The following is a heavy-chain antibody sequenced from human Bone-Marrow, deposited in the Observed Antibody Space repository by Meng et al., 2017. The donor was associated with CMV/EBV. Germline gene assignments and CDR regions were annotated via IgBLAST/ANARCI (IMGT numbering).Heavy chain of an antibody. V-gene: IGHV3-30*02. CDR2: VRYDGSIK. J-gene: IGHJ4*02. CDR3: AKDSCSRISCYKGGIDY. CDR1: GFTFSIFG. D-gene: IGHD2-2*02. Sequence: GVSLRLSCAASGFTFSIFGMYWVRQAPGKGLEWVAFVRYDGSIKEYADSVKGRFTISRDNSKNTLHLQMNSLRPEDTAVYFCAKDSCSRISCYKGGIDYWGQGTLVTVSS.